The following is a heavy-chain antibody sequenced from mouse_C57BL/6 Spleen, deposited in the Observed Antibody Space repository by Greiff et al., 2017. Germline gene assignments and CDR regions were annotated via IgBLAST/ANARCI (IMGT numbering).Heavy chain of an antibody. J-gene: IGHJ4*01. CDR1: GFSLTSYG. V-gene: IGHV2-2*01. CDR2: IWSGGST. Sequence: VKLQQSGPGLVQPSQSLSITCAVSGFSLTSYGVHWVRQSPGKGLEWLGVIWSGGSTDYNAAFISRLSISKDNSKSQVFFKMNSLQADDTAIYYCARNPYYYCSGRYAMDYWGQGTSGTVSS. D-gene: IGHD1-1*01. CDR3: ARNPYYYCSGRYAMDY.